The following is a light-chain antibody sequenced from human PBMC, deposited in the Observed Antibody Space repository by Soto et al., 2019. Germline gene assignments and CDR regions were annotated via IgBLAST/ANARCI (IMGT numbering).Light chain of an antibody. CDR1: QSVSSN. CDR2: GAS. V-gene: IGKV3D-15*01. CDR3: QQYNNWPRS. Sequence: VVTQSPATRSVARGERATFSSRASQSVSSNLAWYQQKPGQAPRLLIYGASTRATGIPARFIGRGSGTEFTLTISSLQSEDFAVYYCQQYNNWPRSFGPGTKVDIK. J-gene: IGKJ3*01.